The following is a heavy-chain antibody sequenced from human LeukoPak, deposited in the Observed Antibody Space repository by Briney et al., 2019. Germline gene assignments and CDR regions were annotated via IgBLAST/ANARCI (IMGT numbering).Heavy chain of an antibody. CDR3: ATDYPSHSLAYYGMDV. CDR1: GYTLTELS. Sequence: GASVKVSCKVSGYTLTELSMHRVRQAPGKGLEWMGGFDPEDGETIYAQKFQGRVTMTEDTSTDTAYMELSSLRSEDTAVYYCATDYPSHSLAYYGMDVWGQGTTVTVSS. V-gene: IGHV1-24*01. J-gene: IGHJ6*02. D-gene: IGHD2-21*01. CDR2: FDPEDGET.